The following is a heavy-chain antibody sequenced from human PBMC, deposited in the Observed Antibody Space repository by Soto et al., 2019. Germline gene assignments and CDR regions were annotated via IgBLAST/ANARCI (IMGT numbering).Heavy chain of an antibody. CDR1: GFTFSNYW. D-gene: IGHD4-17*01. V-gene: IGHV3-7*03. CDR3: ARDKAYGDSEDY. Sequence: EVQLLESGGGLVQPGGSLRLSCAASGFTFSNYWMSWVRQPPGKGLEWVANIKQDGSEKYYVDSVKGRFTISRDNAKNSLYLQMNSLRAEDTAVYYCARDKAYGDSEDYWGQGTLVTVSS. CDR2: IKQDGSEK. J-gene: IGHJ4*02.